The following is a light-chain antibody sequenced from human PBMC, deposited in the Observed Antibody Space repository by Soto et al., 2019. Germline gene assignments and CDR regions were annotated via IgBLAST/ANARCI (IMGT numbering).Light chain of an antibody. CDR1: QSVLYSSNNKNY. CDR2: WAS. V-gene: IGKV4-1*01. Sequence: IVMTQSPDSLALCLCGRPAINCKSSQSVLYSSNNKNYLAWYQQKLGQPPKLLIYWASTRESGVPDRFSGSGSGTDFTLTISSLQAEDVAVYYCQQYYSTLALTFGGGTKVDIK. J-gene: IGKJ4*01. CDR3: QQYYSTLALT.